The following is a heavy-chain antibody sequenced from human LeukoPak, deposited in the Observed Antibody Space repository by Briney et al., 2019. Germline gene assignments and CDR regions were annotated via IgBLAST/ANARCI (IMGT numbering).Heavy chain of an antibody. D-gene: IGHD3-10*01. V-gene: IGHV3-7*01. Sequence: GGSLRLSCAASGFTFSTYWMTWVRQSPGKGLEWVANIKPDGSEKYFVDSVKGRFTISRDNAKDALYLEMNSLRAEDTAEYFCARERMYSGSGSTYPYYDYWGQGTLVTVSS. CDR1: GFTFSTYW. CDR3: ARERMYSGSGSTYPYYDY. J-gene: IGHJ4*02. CDR2: IKPDGSEK.